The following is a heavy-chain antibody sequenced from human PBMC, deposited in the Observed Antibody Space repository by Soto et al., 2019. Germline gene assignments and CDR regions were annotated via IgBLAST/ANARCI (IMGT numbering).Heavy chain of an antibody. Sequence: QVQLQESGPGLVKPSQTLSLTCTVSGGSISSGGYYWSWIRQHPGKGLEWIEYIYYSGSTYYNPPLKSRVTMSVDTSKNQFSLKLSSVTAADTAVYYCARVGGINWFDPWGQGTLVTVSS. V-gene: IGHV4-31*03. D-gene: IGHD3-16*01. J-gene: IGHJ5*02. CDR3: ARVGGINWFDP. CDR1: GGSISSGGYY. CDR2: IYYSGST.